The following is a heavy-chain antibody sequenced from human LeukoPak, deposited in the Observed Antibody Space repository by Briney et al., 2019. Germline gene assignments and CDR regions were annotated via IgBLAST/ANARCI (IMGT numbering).Heavy chain of an antibody. J-gene: IGHJ4*02. D-gene: IGHD3-9*01. CDR1: GYTFTSYY. CDR3: ARDFLTGAGTFDY. CDR2: INPSGDST. V-gene: IGHV1-46*01. Sequence: GASVKVSCKASGYTFTSYYMHWVRQAPGQGLEWMGTINPSGDSTTYAQNFQGRVTMTRDTSTSTVYMELSSLTSEDTAVYYCARDFLTGAGTFDYWGQGTLVTVSS.